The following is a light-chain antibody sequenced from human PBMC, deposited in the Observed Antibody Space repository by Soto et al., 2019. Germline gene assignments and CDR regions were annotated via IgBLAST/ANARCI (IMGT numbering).Light chain of an antibody. CDR2: EVS. J-gene: IGLJ2*01. CDR3: SSYAGSNNYVV. Sequence: QSALTQPPSASGSPGQSVTISCTGTSSDVGGYNYVSWYQQHPGKAPKLMMSEVSKRPSGVPDRFSGSKSGNTASLTVSGLQAEDEADYYCSSYAGSNNYVVFGGGTKVTVL. CDR1: SSDVGGYNY. V-gene: IGLV2-8*01.